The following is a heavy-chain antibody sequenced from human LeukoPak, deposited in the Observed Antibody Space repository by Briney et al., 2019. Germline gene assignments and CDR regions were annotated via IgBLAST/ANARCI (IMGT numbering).Heavy chain of an antibody. D-gene: IGHD1-1*01. CDR1: GFTLSTYW. V-gene: IGHV3-21*01. CDR2: IASTSGHI. CDR3: ARGTSPSYGFPRN. Sequence: GGSLRLSCAASGFTLSTYWMHWVRQAPGKGPEWVSLIASTSGHIFYADSVKGRFTMSRDNAKNSLYLQMNSLRAEDTAVYYCARGTSPSYGFPRNWGQGTQVTVSS. J-gene: IGHJ4*02.